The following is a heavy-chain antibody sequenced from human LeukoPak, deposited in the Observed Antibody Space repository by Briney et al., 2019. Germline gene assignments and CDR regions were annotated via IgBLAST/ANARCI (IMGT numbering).Heavy chain of an antibody. D-gene: IGHD2-2*01. V-gene: IGHV3-30-3*01. Sequence: GGSLRLCCAASGFTFSSYAMHWVRQAPGKGLEWVAVISYDGSNKYYADSVKGRFTISRDNSKNTLYLQMNSLRAEDTAVYYCAREEGYCSSTSCYVESYYYYGMDVWGRGTTVTVSS. CDR3: AREEGYCSSTSCYVESYYYYGMDV. J-gene: IGHJ6*02. CDR2: ISYDGSNK. CDR1: GFTFSSYA.